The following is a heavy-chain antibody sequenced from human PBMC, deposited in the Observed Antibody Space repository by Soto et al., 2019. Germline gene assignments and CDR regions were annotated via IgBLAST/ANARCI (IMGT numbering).Heavy chain of an antibody. CDR2: ISYDGSNK. V-gene: IGHV3-30-3*01. J-gene: IGHJ5*02. Sequence: QVQLVESGGGVVQPGRSLRLSCAASGFTFSIYAMHWVRQAPGKGLEWVAVISYDGSNKYYADSVKGRFTISRDNSKNTLYLQMNSLGAEDSAVYYCAREYSDGCFDPWGQGTLVTVSS. D-gene: IGHD2-21*01. CDR1: GFTFSIYA. CDR3: AREYSDGCFDP.